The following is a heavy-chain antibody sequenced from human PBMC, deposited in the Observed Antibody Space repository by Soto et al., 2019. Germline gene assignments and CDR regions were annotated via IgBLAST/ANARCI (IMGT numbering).Heavy chain of an antibody. CDR1: GFTFSSYG. V-gene: IGHV3-30*18. CDR3: AKNGAGRREDYYMDV. CDR2: ISYDGSNK. D-gene: IGHD3-10*01. Sequence: QVQLVESGGGVVQPGRSLRLSCAASGFTFSSYGMHWVRQAPGKGLEWVAVISYDGSNKYYADSVKGRFTISRDNSKNTLYLQMNSLRVEGTAVYYCAKNGAGRREDYYMDVWGKGTTVTVSS. J-gene: IGHJ6*03.